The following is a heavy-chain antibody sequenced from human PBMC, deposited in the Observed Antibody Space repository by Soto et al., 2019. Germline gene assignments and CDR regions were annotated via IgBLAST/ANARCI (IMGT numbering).Heavy chain of an antibody. V-gene: IGHV3-11*01. J-gene: IGHJ5*02. Sequence: GWSLRLSCAASGFTCSDYYMSWIRQAPGKGLEWISYISSSGATIYYADSVKGRFTTSRDNANNSLFLEMNSLRAEDTAVYCCFRVGYAYGNDPWGQGTLVAVSS. D-gene: IGHD3-10*01. CDR2: ISSSGATI. CDR1: GFTCSDYY. CDR3: FRVGYAYGNDP.